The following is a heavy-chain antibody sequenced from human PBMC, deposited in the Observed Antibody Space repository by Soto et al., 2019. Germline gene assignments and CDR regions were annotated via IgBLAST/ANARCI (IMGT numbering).Heavy chain of an antibody. D-gene: IGHD1-26*01. V-gene: IGHV3-30*18. CDR2: ISYDGSNK. CDR3: AKGSYSGIYSDFDY. Sequence: QVQLAESGGGVVQPGRSLRLSCAASGFTFSSYGMYWVRQAPGKGLEWVAVISYDGSNKYYADSVKGRFTISRDNSKNTLYMQMNSLRAEDTAVYYCAKGSYSGIYSDFDYWGQGTLVTVSS. J-gene: IGHJ4*02. CDR1: GFTFSSYG.